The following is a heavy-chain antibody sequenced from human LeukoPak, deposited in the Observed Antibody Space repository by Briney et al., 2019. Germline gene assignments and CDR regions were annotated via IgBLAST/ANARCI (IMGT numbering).Heavy chain of an antibody. CDR1: GFTFDDYA. Sequence: GRSLRLSCAASGFTFDDYAMHWVRQAPGRGLEWVSGISWNSGSIGYADSVKGRFTISRDNAKNSLYLQMNSLRAEDTALYYCAKGLTYYGSGSYSFDYWGQGTLVTVSS. J-gene: IGHJ4*02. CDR2: ISWNSGSI. D-gene: IGHD3-10*01. CDR3: AKGLTYYGSGSYSFDY. V-gene: IGHV3-9*01.